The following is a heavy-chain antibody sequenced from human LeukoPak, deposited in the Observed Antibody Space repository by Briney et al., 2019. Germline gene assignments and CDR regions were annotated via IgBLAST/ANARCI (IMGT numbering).Heavy chain of an antibody. CDR2: ISSSSSYI. D-gene: IGHD6-19*01. Sequence: PGGSLRLSCAAFGFTFSSYSMNWARQAPGKGLEWVSSISSSSSYIYYADSVKGRFTISRDNAKNSLYLQMNSLRAEDTAVYYCASTRLRIAVAGTVFDPWGQGTLVTVSS. J-gene: IGHJ5*02. V-gene: IGHV3-21*01. CDR3: ASTRLRIAVAGTVFDP. CDR1: GFTFSSYS.